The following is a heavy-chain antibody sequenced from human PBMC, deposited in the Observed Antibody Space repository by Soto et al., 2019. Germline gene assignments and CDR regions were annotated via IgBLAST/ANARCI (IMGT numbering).Heavy chain of an antibody. CDR3: ARQRNWGSRWLDP. CDR2: INPNSGGT. D-gene: IGHD7-27*01. V-gene: IGHV1-2*04. J-gene: IGHJ5*02. CDR1: GYTFTGYY. Sequence: QLQLVQSGAEVKKPGASVKVSCKASGYTFTGYYMHWVRQATGQGLEWMGWINPNSGGTNYAQKFQGWVTMTRDTSISTAYMELSRLRSDDTAVYYCARQRNWGSRWLDPWGEGTLVTVSS.